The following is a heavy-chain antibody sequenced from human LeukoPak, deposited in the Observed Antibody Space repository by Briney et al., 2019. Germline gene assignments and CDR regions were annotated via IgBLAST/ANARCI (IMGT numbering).Heavy chain of an antibody. CDR2: ISWNSGSI. Sequence: PGGSLRLSCAASGFTFDDYAMHWVRQAPGKGLEWVSGISWNSGSIGYADSVKGRFTISRDNAKNSLYLQMNSLRAEDTAVYYCAKDPVAGSYFDYWGQGTLVTVSS. J-gene: IGHJ4*02. D-gene: IGHD6-19*01. V-gene: IGHV3-9*01. CDR3: AKDPVAGSYFDY. CDR1: GFTFDDYA.